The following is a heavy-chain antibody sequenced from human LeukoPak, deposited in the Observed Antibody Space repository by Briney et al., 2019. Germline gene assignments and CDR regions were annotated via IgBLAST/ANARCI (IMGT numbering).Heavy chain of an antibody. CDR3: ARIRYLDY. V-gene: IGHV3-7*03. J-gene: IGHJ4*02. CDR2: INEAGSEK. CDR1: GFTFNNYW. Sequence: GGSLRLSCVASGFTFNNYWMSWVRQAPGKGLEWVANINEAGSEKNYVVSVKGRFTISRDNAKNSLYLQMNSLRAEDTALYYCARIRYLDYWGQGTLVTVSS.